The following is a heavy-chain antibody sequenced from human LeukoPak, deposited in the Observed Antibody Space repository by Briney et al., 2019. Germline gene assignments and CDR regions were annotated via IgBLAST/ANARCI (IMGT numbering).Heavy chain of an antibody. CDR1: GGTFSSYA. D-gene: IGHD1-26*01. CDR3: ARDPLEAATAPYYYYYMDV. J-gene: IGHJ6*03. CDR2: IIPIFGTA. Sequence: SVKVSCKASGGTFSSYAISWVRQAPGQGLEWMGGIIPIFGTANYAQKLQGRVTITTDESTSTAYMELSSLRSEDTAVYYCARDPLEAATAPYYYYYMDVWGKGTTVTVSS. V-gene: IGHV1-69*05.